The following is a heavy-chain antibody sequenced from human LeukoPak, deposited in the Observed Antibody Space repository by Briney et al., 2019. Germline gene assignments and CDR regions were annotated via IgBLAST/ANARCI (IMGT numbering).Heavy chain of an antibody. CDR3: ARVWELSYDH. V-gene: IGHV3-53*01. J-gene: IGHJ4*02. D-gene: IGHD3-10*01. CDR1: GFSVSTDH. CDR2: IYSDGSR. Sequence: GRSLRLSCAASGFSVSTDHMSWVRQAPGKGLEWVSVIYSDGSRYYADTVKGRFTISRDNSKNTVDLLVNSPRAEDTAMYYCARVWELSYDHWGREFWSPSP.